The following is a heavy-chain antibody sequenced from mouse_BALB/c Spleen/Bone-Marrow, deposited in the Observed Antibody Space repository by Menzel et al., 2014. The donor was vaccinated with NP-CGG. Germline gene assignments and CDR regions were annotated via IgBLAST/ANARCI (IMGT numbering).Heavy chain of an antibody. CDR2: IYPGGGYT. Sequence: QVQLQQSGAELVRPGTSVKISCKASGYTFTNYWLGRVKQRPGHGLEWIGDIYPGGGYTNYNEKFKGKATLTADTSSSTAYMQLSSLTSEDSAVYFCAREVRGDFDYWGQGTTLTVSS. CDR1: GYTFTNYW. CDR3: AREVRGDFDY. V-gene: IGHV1-63*02. D-gene: IGHD2-14*01. J-gene: IGHJ2*01.